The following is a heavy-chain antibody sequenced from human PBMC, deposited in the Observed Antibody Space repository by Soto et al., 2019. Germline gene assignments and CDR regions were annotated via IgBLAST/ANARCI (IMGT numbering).Heavy chain of an antibody. D-gene: IGHD1-26*01. CDR2: IYYSGST. J-gene: IGHJ4*02. CDR3: ASANSGSYFSY. V-gene: IGHV4-39*01. CDR1: GGSISSSSYY. Sequence: SETLSLTCTVSGGSISSSSYYWGWIRQPPGKGLEWIGSIYYSGSTYYNPSLKSRVTISVDTSKNQFSLKLSSVTAADTAVYYCASANSGSYFSYWGQGTLVTVS.